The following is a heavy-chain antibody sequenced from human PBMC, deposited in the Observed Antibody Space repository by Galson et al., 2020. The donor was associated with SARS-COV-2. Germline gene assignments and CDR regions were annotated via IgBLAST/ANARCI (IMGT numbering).Heavy chain of an antibody. V-gene: IGHV3-30*04. CDR1: GFTFSSYA. CDR2: ISYDGSNK. J-gene: IGHJ4*02. Sequence: GESLKISCAASGFTFSSYAMHWVRQASGKGLEWVAVISYDGSNKYYADSVKGRFTISRDNSKNTLYLQMNSLRAEDTAVYYCARVIAAAGTEYFDYWGQGTLVTVSS. CDR3: ARVIAAAGTEYFDY. D-gene: IGHD6-13*01.